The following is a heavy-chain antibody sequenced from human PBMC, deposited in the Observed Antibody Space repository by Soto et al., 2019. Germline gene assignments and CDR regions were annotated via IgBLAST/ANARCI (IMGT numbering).Heavy chain of an antibody. CDR3: ARHPGYYDVLTGYSTYYFDY. V-gene: IGHV4-59*08. J-gene: IGHJ4*02. Sequence: QVQLQESGPGLVKPSETLSLTCTVSGGSISTYYGSWIRQPPGKGLEGIGYIYYRGNTNYNPSFKSRVTISLDTSRNQFSLRLSSVTAADTAIYSCARHPGYYDVLTGYSTYYFDYWGQGALVTVSS. D-gene: IGHD3-9*01. CDR1: GGSISTYY. CDR2: IYYRGNT.